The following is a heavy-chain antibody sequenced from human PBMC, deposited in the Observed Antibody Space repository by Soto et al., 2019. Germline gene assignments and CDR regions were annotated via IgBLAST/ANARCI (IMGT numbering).Heavy chain of an antibody. CDR1: GFNFITYS. CDR3: VRDGLDYYDTERLYFDK. D-gene: IGHD3-22*01. J-gene: IGHJ4*02. V-gene: IGHV3-21*01. CDR2: ISSSAVHL. Sequence: EVQLVESGGGPVRPGGSLKLSCAASGFNFITYSLSWVRQAPGKGLDWVASISSSAVHLDYADSVKGRFTISRDNANNSLYLQMNSLRAEDTATYYCVRDGLDYYDTERLYFDKWGQGTLVTVSS.